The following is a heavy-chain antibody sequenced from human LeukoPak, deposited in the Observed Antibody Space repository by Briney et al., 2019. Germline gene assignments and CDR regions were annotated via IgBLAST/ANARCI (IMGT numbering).Heavy chain of an antibody. CDR1: GGTSNSHA. Sequence: SVKLSCKASGGTSNSHAISWVRQAPGQGLEWMRRIIPNLGTTNRAQNFQDRVTLTADKSTNTAYMELTSLTSDDTAVYYCATTNDGGGYQWGDFFDFWGQGTLVTVSS. CDR3: ATTNDGGGYQWGDFFDF. J-gene: IGHJ4*02. CDR2: IIPNLGTT. D-gene: IGHD3-22*01. V-gene: IGHV1-69*04.